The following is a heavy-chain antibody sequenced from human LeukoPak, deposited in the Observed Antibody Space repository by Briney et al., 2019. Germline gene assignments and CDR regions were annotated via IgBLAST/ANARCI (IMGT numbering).Heavy chain of an antibody. V-gene: IGHV3-48*03. D-gene: IGHD6-19*01. J-gene: IGHJ4*02. CDR1: GFTFSSYE. Sequence: GWCLRLSCTGSGFTFSSYEMNWVRPAPGKGLEWVSYISSSGSTINHADSVKGRFTISRDNARNSLYPQANNLRADDTAVYYCTRGRKYRSSAPGYWGQGTLVTVSS. CDR3: TRGRKYRSSAPGY. CDR2: ISSSGSTI.